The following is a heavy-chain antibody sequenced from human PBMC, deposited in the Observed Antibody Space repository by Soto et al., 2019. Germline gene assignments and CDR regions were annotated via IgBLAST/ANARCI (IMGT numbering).Heavy chain of an antibody. D-gene: IGHD3-22*01. CDR1: GYSFTSYW. CDR3: ARHVSSMGSGYNWFDP. CDR2: IDPSDSYT. Sequence: RGESLKISCKGSGYSFTSYWISWVRQMPGKGLEWMGRIDPSDSYTNYSPSFQGHVTISADKSISTAYLQWSSLKASDTAMYYCARHVSSMGSGYNWFDPWGQGTLVTVSS. V-gene: IGHV5-10-1*01. J-gene: IGHJ5*02.